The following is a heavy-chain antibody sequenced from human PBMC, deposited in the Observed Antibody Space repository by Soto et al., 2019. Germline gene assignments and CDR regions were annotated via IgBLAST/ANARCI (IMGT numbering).Heavy chain of an antibody. CDR2: VNAGNGNT. CDR1: GYTFTSYA. D-gene: IGHD1-20*01. CDR3: ARDVGYNWNLIDY. J-gene: IGHJ4*02. V-gene: IGHV1-3*01. Sequence: QVQLVQSGAEVKKPGASVKVSCTASGYTFTSYAIHWVRQAPGQRREWMGWVNAGNGNTKYSQKLQGRVTITRDTSASTAYMELSSLSSEDTAVYYCARDVGYNWNLIDYWGQGTLVTVSS.